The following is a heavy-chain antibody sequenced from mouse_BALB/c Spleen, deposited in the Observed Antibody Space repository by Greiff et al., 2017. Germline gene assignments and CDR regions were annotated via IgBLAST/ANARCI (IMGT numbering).Heavy chain of an antibody. D-gene: IGHD2-13*01. CDR3: ARSETTLDY. Sequence: VQLKESGPGLVKPSQSLSLTCTVTGYSITSDYAWNWIRQFPGNKLEWMGYISYSGSTSYNPYIKSRISITRDTSNNQFFLQLNSVTTEDTATYYCARSETTLDYWGQGTTLTVSS. J-gene: IGHJ2*01. V-gene: IGHV3-2*02. CDR2: ISYSGST. CDR1: GYSITSDYA.